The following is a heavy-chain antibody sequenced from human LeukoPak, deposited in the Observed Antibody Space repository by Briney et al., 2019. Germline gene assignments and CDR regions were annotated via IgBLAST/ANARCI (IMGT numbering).Heavy chain of an antibody. CDR2: TYSTVSP. J-gene: IGHJ4*02. CDR1: GGSISRYY. Sequence: SETLSLTCTLSGGSISRYYWSWIRQPPGKGMEWIGYTYSTVSPNYNPSLKSRVTISLDTSNNQFSLRLSSVTAADTAVYYCARYDYDWFLDYWGQGTLVTVSS. V-gene: IGHV4-59*01. CDR3: ARYDYDWFLDY. D-gene: IGHD3-22*01.